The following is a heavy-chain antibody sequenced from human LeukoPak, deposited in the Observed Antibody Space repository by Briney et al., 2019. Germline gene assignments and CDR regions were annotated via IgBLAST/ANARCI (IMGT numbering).Heavy chain of an antibody. J-gene: IGHJ1*01. D-gene: IGHD6-13*01. CDR1: GYRFTSYW. CDR3: ARHDIGGDSSSWYIY. CDR2: IYPGDSET. V-gene: IGHV5-51*01. Sequence: GESLKISXTGSGYRFTSYWIVWVRQMPGKGLEWMGIIYPGDSETRYRPSFQGQVTISADQSIRTAYLQWSSLKASDTAMYYCARHDIGGDSSSWYIYWGQGTLVTVYS.